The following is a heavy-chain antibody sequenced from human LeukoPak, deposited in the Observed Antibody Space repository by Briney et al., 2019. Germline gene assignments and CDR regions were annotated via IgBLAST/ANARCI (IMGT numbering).Heavy chain of an antibody. CDR1: GYSFTSYW. CDR2: IYPGDSDT. D-gene: IGHD5-18*01. J-gene: IGHJ4*02. Sequence: GESLKISCKGSGYSFTSYWIGWVRQMPGEGLEWMGIIYPGDSDTRYSPSFQGQVTISADKSISTAYLQWSSLKASDTAMYYCARRRGYSYGYGGQYYFDYWGQGTLVTVSS. V-gene: IGHV5-51*01. CDR3: ARRRGYSYGYGGQYYFDY.